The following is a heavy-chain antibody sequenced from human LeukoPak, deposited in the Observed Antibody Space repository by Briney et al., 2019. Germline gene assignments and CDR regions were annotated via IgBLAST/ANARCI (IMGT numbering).Heavy chain of an antibody. CDR3: ARDRQYSSSWYVFDY. D-gene: IGHD6-13*01. CDR1: GYTFTGYY. CDR2: IIPIFGTA. Sequence: GASVRVSCKASGYTFTGYYMHWVRQAPGQGLEWMGGIIPIFGTANYAQKFQGRVTITADESTSTAYMELSSLRSEDTAVYYCARDRQYSSSWYVFDYWGQGTLVTVSS. V-gene: IGHV1-69*13. J-gene: IGHJ4*02.